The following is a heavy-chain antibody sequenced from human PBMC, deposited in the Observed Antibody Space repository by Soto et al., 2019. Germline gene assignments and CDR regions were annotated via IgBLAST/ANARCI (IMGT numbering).Heavy chain of an antibody. J-gene: IGHJ3*02. D-gene: IGHD1-1*01. Sequence: QVQLQESGPGLVKPSETLSLTCTVSGGSISSYYRSWIRQPPGKGLEWIGYIYYSGSTNYNPSLKSRVTISVDTSKNQFSLKLSSVTAADTAVYYCARHGRWHDLDIWGQGTMVTVSS. V-gene: IGHV4-59*08. CDR3: ARHGRWHDLDI. CDR1: GGSISSYY. CDR2: IYYSGST.